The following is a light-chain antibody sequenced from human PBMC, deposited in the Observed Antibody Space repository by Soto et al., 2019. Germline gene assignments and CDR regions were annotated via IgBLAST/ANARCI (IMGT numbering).Light chain of an antibody. V-gene: IGKV3-20*01. J-gene: IGKJ1*01. Sequence: EIVLTQSPGTLSLSPGERATLSCRASQSVSSSSLARSQQNPGQAPRLLIYEASSRATGIPDRFSGSGSGTDFTLTISRLEPEDFAVYYCQQYRTFGQGTKVDI. CDR3: QQYRT. CDR1: QSVSSSS. CDR2: EAS.